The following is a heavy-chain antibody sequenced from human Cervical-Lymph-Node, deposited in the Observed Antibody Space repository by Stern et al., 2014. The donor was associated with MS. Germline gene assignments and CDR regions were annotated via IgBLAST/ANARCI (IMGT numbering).Heavy chain of an antibody. V-gene: IGHV4-59*01. D-gene: IGHD3-22*01. J-gene: IGHJ3*02. CDR1: VGSITTYY. CDR3: ARVFGDSSAILGDDSFDI. CDR2: IFSSGAT. Sequence: VQLEESGPGLVKPSETLSLTCSVSVGSITTYYWSWIRQPPGKGLEWIGYIFSSGATNSNPSLRSRVSISVDTSKSQFSLRLSSVTAADTAVYFCARVFGDSSAILGDDSFDIWGQGTMVTVSS.